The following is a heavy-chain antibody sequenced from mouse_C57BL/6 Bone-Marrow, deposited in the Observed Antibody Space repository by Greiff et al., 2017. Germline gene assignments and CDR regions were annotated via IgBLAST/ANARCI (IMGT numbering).Heavy chain of an antibody. CDR1: GYTFTSYW. CDR3: AISFAY. Sequence: VQLQQPGAELVKPGASVTLSCKASGYTFTSYWMHWVKQRPGQGLEWIGMIHPNSGSTNYNEKFKSKGTLTVDKSSSTAYMQLSSLTSEDSAVYYSAISFAYWCQGTLVTVSA. CDR2: IHPNSGST. J-gene: IGHJ3*01. V-gene: IGHV1-64*01.